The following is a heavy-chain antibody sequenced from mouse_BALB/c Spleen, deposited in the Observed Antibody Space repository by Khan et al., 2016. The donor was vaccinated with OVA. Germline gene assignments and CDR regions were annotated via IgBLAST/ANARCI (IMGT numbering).Heavy chain of an antibody. J-gene: IGHJ3*01. Sequence: QVQLKESGPGLVQPSQSLSITCTVSGFSLNNYSVHWVRQSPGKGLEWLGVIWSAGSTDYNAAFISRMTISKDNSRNQIFFRMNSLQPKDPAIYSCSRTGYAYRPGALFAYWGQGTLVTVSA. CDR1: GFSLNNYS. V-gene: IGHV2-2*02. CDR2: IWSAGST. CDR3: SRTGYAYRPGALFAY. D-gene: IGHD2-2*01.